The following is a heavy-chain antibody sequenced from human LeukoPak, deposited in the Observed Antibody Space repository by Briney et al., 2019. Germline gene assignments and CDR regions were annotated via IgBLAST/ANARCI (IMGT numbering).Heavy chain of an antibody. D-gene: IGHD7-27*01. CDR1: GGSFSGYY. J-gene: IGHJ4*02. V-gene: IGHV4-34*01. CDR2: INHSGNT. Sequence: SETLSLTCAVYGGSFSGYYWSWIRQSPGKGLEWIAEINHSGNTNYNPSLKSRVTISVDTSKNQFSLKLSSVTAADTAIYYCARGVPGYWGQGTLITVSS. CDR3: ARGVPGY.